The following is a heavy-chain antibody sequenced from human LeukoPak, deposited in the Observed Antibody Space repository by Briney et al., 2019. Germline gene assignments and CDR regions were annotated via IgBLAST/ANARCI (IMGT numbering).Heavy chain of an antibody. V-gene: IGHV3-23*01. CDR1: GFTFNSYA. D-gene: IGHD2-21*02. CDR3: AKGHYPDASCAGDCYYSY. Sequence: GGPLRLSCAPSGFTFNSYAMTWVRQAPGKGLEWVSGITAGGDNTFYADSVKGRFTISRDNSKNTLYLQTDSLRAEDTAVYYCAKGHYPDASCAGDCYYSYWGQGTLVTVSS. CDR2: ITAGGDNT. J-gene: IGHJ4*02.